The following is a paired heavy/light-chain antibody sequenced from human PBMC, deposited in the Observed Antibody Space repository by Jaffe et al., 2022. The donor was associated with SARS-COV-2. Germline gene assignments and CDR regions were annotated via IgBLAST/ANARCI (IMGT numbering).Heavy chain of an antibody. J-gene: IGHJ4*02. V-gene: IGHV3-23*04. Sequence: EVQLVESGGGLVQPGGSLRLSCVASGFTFSTYAINWVRQAPGEGLEWVSAISGGGETTYYADSVNGRCTISRDNSKNTVYLQMNSLRAEDTAVYFCARWISNYDYWGQGTLVTVSS. CDR2: ISGGGETT. CDR1: GFTFSTYA. D-gene: IGHD5-12*01. CDR3: ARWISNYDY.
Light chain of an antibody. V-gene: IGLV2-11*01. Sequence: QSALTQPRSVSGSPGQSVTISCTGTSGDVGSNNYVSWYQQHPGKAPKLIIYDVNKRPSGVPDRFSGSKSGNTASLTISGLQAEDEADYYCCSYAVTYVVFGGGTTLTVL. J-gene: IGLJ2*01. CDR3: CSYAVTYVV. CDR1: SGDVGSNNY. CDR2: DVN.